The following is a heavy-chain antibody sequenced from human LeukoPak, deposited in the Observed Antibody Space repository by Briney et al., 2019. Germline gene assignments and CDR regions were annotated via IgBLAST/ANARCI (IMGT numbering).Heavy chain of an antibody. J-gene: IGHJ4*02. CDR3: ARLIVVVTTVDY. D-gene: IGHD2-21*02. CDR1: GFTFSDYY. Sequence: GGSLRLSCTASGFTFSDYYMSWIRQAPGKGLEWVSYISSSGSTIYYADSVKGRFTISRDNAKNSLYLQMNSLRAEDTAVYYCARLIVVVTTVDYWGQGTLVTVSS. CDR2: ISSSGSTI. V-gene: IGHV3-11*01.